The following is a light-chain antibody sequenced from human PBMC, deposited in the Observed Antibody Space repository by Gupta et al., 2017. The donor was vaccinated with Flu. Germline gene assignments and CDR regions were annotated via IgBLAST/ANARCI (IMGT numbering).Light chain of an antibody. Sequence: SHELIQPPSVSVSPGQTARISCSGETFPKQYAYWYQQKPGQAPVMIIYKDKERPSGIPERISGSSSAKIATLTISAVQVEDEADYYCQSIDDSDSYVFGTGTKVTVL. CDR1: TFPKQY. CDR3: QSIDDSDSYV. V-gene: IGLV3-25*01. CDR2: KDK. J-gene: IGLJ1*01.